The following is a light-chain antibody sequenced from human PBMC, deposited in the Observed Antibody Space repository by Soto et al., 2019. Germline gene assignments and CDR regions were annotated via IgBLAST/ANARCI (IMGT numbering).Light chain of an antibody. J-gene: IGLJ2*01. CDR2: DVS. V-gene: IGLV2-14*03. CDR1: SSDVGGYNY. CDR3: SSYTSSSTSVV. Sequence: QSALTQPASVSGSPGQSITISCTGTSSDVGGYNYVSWYQHHPGKAPKLMIYDVSNRPSGVSDRFSGSKSGNTASPTISGLQAEDEADYYCSSYTSSSTSVVFGGGTKLTVL.